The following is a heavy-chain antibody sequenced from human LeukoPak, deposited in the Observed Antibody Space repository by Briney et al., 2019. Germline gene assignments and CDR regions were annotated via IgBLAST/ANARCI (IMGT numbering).Heavy chain of an antibody. J-gene: IGHJ4*02. CDR3: TRRAAAGALDY. CDR2: IRNKANSYTS. Sequence: GGSLRLSCAASGFTFSDYYMDWVRQGPGKGLEWIGRIRNKANSYTSEYAASVKGKFTISRDDSKNSLYLQVNSLKTEDTAVYYCTRRAAAGALDYWGQGTLVTVSS. CDR1: GFTFSDYY. D-gene: IGHD6-13*01. V-gene: IGHV3-72*01.